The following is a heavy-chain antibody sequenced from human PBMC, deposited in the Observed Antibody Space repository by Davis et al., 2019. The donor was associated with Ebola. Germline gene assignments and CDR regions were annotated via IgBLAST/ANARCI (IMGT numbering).Heavy chain of an antibody. V-gene: IGHV5-10-1*01. Sequence: GESLKISCKGSGYSFTSYWISWVRQMPGKGLEWMGRIDPSDSYTNYSPSFQGHVTISADKSISTAYLQWNSLKASDTAMYYCARQRGYGDYVPADAFDIWGQGTIVTVSS. CDR1: GYSFTSYW. CDR2: IDPSDSYT. D-gene: IGHD4-17*01. J-gene: IGHJ3*02. CDR3: ARQRGYGDYVPADAFDI.